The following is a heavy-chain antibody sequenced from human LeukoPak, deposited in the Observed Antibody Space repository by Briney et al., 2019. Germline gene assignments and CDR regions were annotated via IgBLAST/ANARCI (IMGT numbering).Heavy chain of an antibody. J-gene: IGHJ3*02. Sequence: ASVKVSCKASGGSFSTFAVNWVRQAPGQGLEWMGRTILLVGLTQYAQTFQGRLTITADKSTRTAYMELSSLRSEDTAVYYCARVPGDYYDSSGYHAFDIWGQGTMVTVSS. D-gene: IGHD3-22*01. CDR1: GGSFSTFA. CDR3: ARVPGDYYDSSGYHAFDI. V-gene: IGHV1-69*04. CDR2: TILLVGLT.